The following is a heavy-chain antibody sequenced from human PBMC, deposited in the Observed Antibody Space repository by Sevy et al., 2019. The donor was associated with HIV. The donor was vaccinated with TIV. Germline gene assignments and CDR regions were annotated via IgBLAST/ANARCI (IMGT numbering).Heavy chain of an antibody. CDR3: ARDRGEILSSAFNY. CDR1: GFSFSEYG. CDR2: IWHDGRNNK. Sequence: GGSLRLSCAASGFSFSEYGMHWVRQAPGKGLEWVAVIWHDGRNNKYYPDSVKGRFTISRDNSKNTLYLQMNSLRAEDTAIYYCARDRGEILSSAFNYWGLGTLVTVSS. J-gene: IGHJ4*02. D-gene: IGHD2-15*01. V-gene: IGHV3-33*08.